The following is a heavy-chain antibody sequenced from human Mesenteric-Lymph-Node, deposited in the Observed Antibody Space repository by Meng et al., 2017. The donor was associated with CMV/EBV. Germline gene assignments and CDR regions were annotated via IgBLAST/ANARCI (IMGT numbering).Heavy chain of an antibody. V-gene: IGHV3-21*01. Sequence: GGSLRLSCAASGFTFSTNWMHWVRQAPGKGLEWVSSISSSSSYIYYADSVKGRFTISRDNAKNSLYLQMNSLRAEDTAVYYCAREGYYDSSGYYPGYWGQGTLVTVSS. D-gene: IGHD3-22*01. CDR1: GFTFSTNW. J-gene: IGHJ4*02. CDR3: AREGYYDSSGYYPGY. CDR2: ISSSSSYI.